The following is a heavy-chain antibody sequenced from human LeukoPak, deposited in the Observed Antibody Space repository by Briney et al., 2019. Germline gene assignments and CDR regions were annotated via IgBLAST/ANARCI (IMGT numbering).Heavy chain of an antibody. D-gene: IGHD2/OR15-2a*01. V-gene: IGHV3-53*01. CDR2: IYSDNT. Sequence: GGSLRLSCTVSGFTVSSNSMSWVRQAPGKGLEWVSFIYSDNTHYSDSVKGRFTISRDNSKNTLYLQMNSLRAEDTAVYYCARGKTSQNIVTRKTYNWFDPWGQGTLVTVSS. CDR3: ARGKTSQNIVTRKTYNWFDP. CDR1: GFTVSSNS. J-gene: IGHJ5*02.